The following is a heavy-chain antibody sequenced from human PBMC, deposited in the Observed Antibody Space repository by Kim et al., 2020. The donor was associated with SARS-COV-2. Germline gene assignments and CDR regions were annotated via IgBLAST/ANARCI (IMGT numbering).Heavy chain of an antibody. Sequence: SETLSLTCTVSGGSISSSSYYWGWIRQPPGKGLEWIGSIYYSGSTYYNPSLKSRVTISVDTSKNQFSLKLSSVTAADTAVYYCARRPLAIYYYGMDVWGQGTTVTVSS. CDR1: GGSISSSSYY. J-gene: IGHJ6*02. V-gene: IGHV4-39*01. CDR2: IYYSGST. CDR3: ARRPLAIYYYGMDV. D-gene: IGHD2-2*01.